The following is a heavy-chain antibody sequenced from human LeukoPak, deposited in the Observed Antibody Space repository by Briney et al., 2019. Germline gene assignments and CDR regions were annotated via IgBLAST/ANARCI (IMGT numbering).Heavy chain of an antibody. V-gene: IGHV3-30*18. Sequence: QTGRSLRLSCAASGFTFSSYGMHWVRQAPGKGLEWVAVTSYDGSNKYYADPVKGRFTISRDNSKNTLYLQMNSLRAEDTAVYYCAKELVLPHFDYWGQGTLVTVSS. CDR3: AKELVLPHFDY. D-gene: IGHD6-6*01. CDR2: TSYDGSNK. CDR1: GFTFSSYG. J-gene: IGHJ4*02.